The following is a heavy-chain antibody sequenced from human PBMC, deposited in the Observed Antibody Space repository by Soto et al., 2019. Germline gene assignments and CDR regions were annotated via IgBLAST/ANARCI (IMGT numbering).Heavy chain of an antibody. V-gene: IGHV4-59*01. CDR2: IYYSGST. CDR3: ARTLYSSYSYDGDY. Sequence: ETLSLTCTVSGDSISSDYWSWIRQPPGKGLEWIGHIYYSGSTNYNPSLKSRVTISVDTSKNQFSLKLSSVTAADTAVYYCARTLYSSYSYDGDYWGQGTLVTVSS. D-gene: IGHD6-6*01. J-gene: IGHJ4*02. CDR1: GDSISSDY.